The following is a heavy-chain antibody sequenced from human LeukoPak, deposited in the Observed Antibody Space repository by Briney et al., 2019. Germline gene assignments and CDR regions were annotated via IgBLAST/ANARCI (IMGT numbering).Heavy chain of an antibody. CDR3: AKDRVGATLYFDY. D-gene: IGHD1-26*01. Sequence: GGSLRLSCAASGFTFSSYSMNWVRQAPGKGLEWVSSISTSSIYIYYADSVKGRFTISRDNSKNTLYLQMNSLRAEDTAVYYCAKDRVGATLYFDYWGQGTLVTVSS. CDR1: GFTFSSYS. CDR2: ISTSSIYI. V-gene: IGHV3-21*04. J-gene: IGHJ4*02.